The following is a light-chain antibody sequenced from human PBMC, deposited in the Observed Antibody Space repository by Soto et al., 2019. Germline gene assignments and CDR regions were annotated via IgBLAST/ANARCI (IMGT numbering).Light chain of an antibody. J-gene: IGLJ3*02. V-gene: IGLV1-40*01. Sequence: QSVLTQPPSVSGAPGQRVTISCTGSSSNIGAGYDVHWYQQLPETAPKLLIYGNNNRPSGVPDRFSGSKPGTSASLAITGLQAEDEADYYCQSYDSSLSGWVFGGGTQLTVL. CDR2: GNN. CDR3: QSYDSSLSGWV. CDR1: SSNIGAGYD.